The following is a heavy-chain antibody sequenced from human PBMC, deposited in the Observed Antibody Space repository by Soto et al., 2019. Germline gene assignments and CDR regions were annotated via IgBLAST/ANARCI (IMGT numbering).Heavy chain of an antibody. D-gene: IGHD3-9*01. V-gene: IGHV4-59*01. Sequence: SETLSLTCTVSGGSISSYYWSWIRQPPGKGLEWIGYIYYSGSTNYNPSLKSRVTISVDTSKNQSSLKLSSVTAADTAVYYCARSTEDILTGYYEDYYYYYGMDVWGQGTTVTVSS. J-gene: IGHJ6*02. CDR2: IYYSGST. CDR3: ARSTEDILTGYYEDYYYYYGMDV. CDR1: GGSISSYY.